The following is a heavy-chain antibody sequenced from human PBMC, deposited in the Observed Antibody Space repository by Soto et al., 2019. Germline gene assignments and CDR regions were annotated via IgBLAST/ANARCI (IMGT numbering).Heavy chain of an antibody. J-gene: IGHJ4*02. V-gene: IGHV3-74*01. Sequence: GVLRLSCAASGFTFSSYWMHWVRQAPGKGLVWVSRINSDGSSTSYADSVKGRFTISRDNAKNTLYLQMNSLRAEDTAVYYCARGYSYGVFDEWGQGTPVTVSS. CDR2: INSDGSST. CDR1: GFTFSSYW. D-gene: IGHD5-18*01. CDR3: ARGYSYGVFDE.